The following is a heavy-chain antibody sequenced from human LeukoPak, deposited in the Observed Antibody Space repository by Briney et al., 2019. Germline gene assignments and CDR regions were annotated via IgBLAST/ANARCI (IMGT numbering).Heavy chain of an antibody. J-gene: IGHJ4*02. CDR1: GGXITSSGYY. CDR3: ARLAGYCSGDSCYWDN. CDR2: IFYTGST. Sequence: SETLFLTCTVSGGXITSSGYYWGWIRQPPGKGLEWIASIFYTGSTSYNPSLKSRVTISVDTSKTQFSLNLRSVTAADTAVYYCARLAGYCSGDSCYWDNWGQGTLVTVSS. V-gene: IGHV4-39*01. D-gene: IGHD2-15*01.